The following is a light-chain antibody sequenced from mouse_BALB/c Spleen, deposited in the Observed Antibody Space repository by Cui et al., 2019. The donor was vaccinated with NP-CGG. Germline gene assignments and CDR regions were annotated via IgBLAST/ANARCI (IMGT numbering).Light chain of an antibody. V-gene: IGLV1*01. J-gene: IGLJ1*01. Sequence: QAVVTQESALTPSPGEPVTLTSRLSTGAVTTSNYANWVQEKPDHLFTGLIGGTNNRTPGVPARFSGSLMGDKAALTITGAQTEDEAIYFCALWYSNHWVFGGGTKLTVL. CDR3: ALWYSNHWV. CDR1: TGAVTTSNY. CDR2: GTN.